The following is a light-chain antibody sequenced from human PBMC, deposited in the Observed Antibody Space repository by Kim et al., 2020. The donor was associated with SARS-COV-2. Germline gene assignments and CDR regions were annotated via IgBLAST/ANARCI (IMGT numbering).Light chain of an antibody. CDR1: QAINSY. Sequence: DIQMTQSPSSLSASVGDRVTITCRTSQAINSYLNWYQQKPGKAPKLLIYAASRLQTGVPSRFSGSGSGTHFTLTISSLQLEDFATYYCQQSDSTPLTFGGGTKVDIK. CDR3: QQSDSTPLT. J-gene: IGKJ4*01. V-gene: IGKV1-39*01. CDR2: AAS.